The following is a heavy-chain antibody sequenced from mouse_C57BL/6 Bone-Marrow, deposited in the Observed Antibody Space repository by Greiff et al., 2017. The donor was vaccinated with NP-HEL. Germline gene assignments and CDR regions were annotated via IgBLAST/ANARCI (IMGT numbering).Heavy chain of an antibody. CDR2: ISDGGSYT. D-gene: IGHD2-3*01. Sequence: EVKLVESGGGLVKPGGSLKLSCAASGFTFSSYAMSWVRQTPEKRLEWVATISDGGSYTYYPDNVKGRFTIYRDNAKNNLYLQMSHLKSEDTAMYYCARGLLPFAYWGQGTLVTVSA. CDR1: GFTFSSYA. J-gene: IGHJ3*01. CDR3: ARGLLPFAY. V-gene: IGHV5-4*03.